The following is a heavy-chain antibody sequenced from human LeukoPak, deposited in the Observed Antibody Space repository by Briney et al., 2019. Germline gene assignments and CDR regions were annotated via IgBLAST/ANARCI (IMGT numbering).Heavy chain of an antibody. CDR2: ISGDGGST. V-gene: IGHV3-43*02. CDR3: AKVPGGLVNLFDY. J-gene: IGHJ4*02. Sequence: GGSLRLSCAASGFTFDDYAMHWLRHAPGKGLESVSLISGDGGSTYYADSVEGRFTISRDNSKNSLYLQMNSLRTEDTALYYCAKVPGGLVNLFDYWGQGTLVTVSS. CDR1: GFTFDDYA. D-gene: IGHD3/OR15-3a*01.